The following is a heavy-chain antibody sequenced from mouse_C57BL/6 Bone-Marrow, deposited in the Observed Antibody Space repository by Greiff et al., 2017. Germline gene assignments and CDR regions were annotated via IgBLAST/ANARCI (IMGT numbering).Heavy chain of an antibody. V-gene: IGHV14-4*01. CDR3: TTDSNFSLFAY. CDR2: IDPENGDT. J-gene: IGHJ3*01. CDR1: GFNIKDDY. D-gene: IGHD2-5*01. Sequence: VQLKESGAELVRPGASVKLSCTASGFNIKDDYMHWVKQRPEQGLEWIGWIDPENGDTEYASKFQGKATITADTSSNTSYLQLSSLTSEDTAVYYCTTDSNFSLFAYWGQGTLVTVSA.